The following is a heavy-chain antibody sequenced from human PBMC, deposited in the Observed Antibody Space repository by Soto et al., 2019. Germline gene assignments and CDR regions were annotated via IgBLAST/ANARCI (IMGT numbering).Heavy chain of an antibody. D-gene: IGHD5-12*01. CDR1: GGTFSSYA. CDR3: ARVMLVATIGGSGYYYYGMDV. V-gene: IGHV1-69*13. J-gene: IGHJ6*02. Sequence: SVKVSCKASGGTFSSYAISWVRQAPGQGLEWMGGIIPIFGTANYAQKFQGRVTITADESTSTAYMELSSLRSEDTAVYYCARVMLVATIGGSGYYYYGMDVWGQGTTVTVSS. CDR2: IIPIFGTA.